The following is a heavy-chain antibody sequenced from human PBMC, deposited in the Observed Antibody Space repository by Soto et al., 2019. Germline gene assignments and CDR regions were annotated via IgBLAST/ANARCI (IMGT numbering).Heavy chain of an antibody. V-gene: IGHV1-8*01. CDR3: TRVAGYGSGSRHFDT. J-gene: IGHJ4*02. D-gene: IGHD3-10*01. CDR2: MNPNSGNT. Sequence: QVQLVQSGAEVKKPGASVKVSCKASGYTFTSYDINWVRQATGQGLEWMGWMNPNSGNTGYAQKFQERINMNIDTSTNTGYMELRRLRSDDSALYFCTRVAGYGSGSRHFDTWGQGTLVTVSS. CDR1: GYTFTSYD.